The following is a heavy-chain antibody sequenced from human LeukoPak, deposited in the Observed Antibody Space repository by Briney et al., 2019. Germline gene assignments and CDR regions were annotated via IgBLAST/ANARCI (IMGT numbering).Heavy chain of an antibody. J-gene: IGHJ4*02. D-gene: IGHD5-18*01. V-gene: IGHV3-33*01. CDR3: ARDRGYSYGHPFDY. CDR2: IWHDGSNK. Sequence: PGRSLRLSCAASGFTFSSYGMHWVRQAPGKGLEWVALIWHDGSNKYYADSVKRRFTISRHNSKNTLYLQMNSLRAEDTAVYYCARDRGYSYGHPFDYWGQGTLVTVSS. CDR1: GFTFSSYG.